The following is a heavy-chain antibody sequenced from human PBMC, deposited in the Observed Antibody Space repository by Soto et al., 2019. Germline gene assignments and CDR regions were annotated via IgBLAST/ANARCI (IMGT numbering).Heavy chain of an antibody. D-gene: IGHD2-21*02. CDR2: INHSGVH. Sequence: SETLSLTCAVSGGSFSGNYLGWIRQPPGMGLEWIGEINHSGVHKYNPSLKSRVTISVDTSKNQLSLKLTSVTAADTAVYYCSSWVVATNTDYWGQGTLVTVYS. CDR1: GGSFSGNY. CDR3: SSWVVATNTDY. V-gene: IGHV4-34*01. J-gene: IGHJ4*02.